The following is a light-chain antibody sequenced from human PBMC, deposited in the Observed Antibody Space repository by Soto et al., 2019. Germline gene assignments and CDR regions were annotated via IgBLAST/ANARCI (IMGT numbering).Light chain of an antibody. CDR3: QSRSSWPPVLT. Sequence: ENVLTQSPVTLSLSPGERATLSCRASQSVKSYLAWYQQKPGQAPRLLIYDASNRAAGIPARFSCSGSGTDFTLTISSLDPEDFAVYYCQSRSSWPPVLTFGGGTKVEIK. V-gene: IGKV3-11*01. J-gene: IGKJ4*01. CDR2: DAS. CDR1: QSVKSY.